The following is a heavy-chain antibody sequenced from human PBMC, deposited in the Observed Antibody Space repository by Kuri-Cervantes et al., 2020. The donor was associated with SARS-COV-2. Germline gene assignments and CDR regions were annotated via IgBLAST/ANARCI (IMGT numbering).Heavy chain of an antibody. Sequence: GESLKISCAASGSTFSSYAMHWVRQAPGKGLEWVAVISYDGSNKYYADSVKGRFTISRDNSKNTLYLQMNSLRAEDTAVYYCARVRDEYSSSSPLDYWGQGTLVTVSS. J-gene: IGHJ4*02. CDR1: GSTFSSYA. D-gene: IGHD6-6*01. CDR2: ISYDGSNK. CDR3: ARVRDEYSSSSPLDY. V-gene: IGHV3-30-3*01.